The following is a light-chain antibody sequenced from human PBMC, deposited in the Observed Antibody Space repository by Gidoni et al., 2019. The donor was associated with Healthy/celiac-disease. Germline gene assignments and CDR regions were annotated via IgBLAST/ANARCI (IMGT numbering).Light chain of an antibody. V-gene: IGKV3-20*01. J-gene: IGKJ1*01. CDR3: QQYGSSQT. CDR1: QSVSSSY. Sequence: EIVLTQSPGTLSLSPGERDTLSCRASQSVSSSYLAWYQQKPGQAPRLLIYGASRRATGIPDRFSGSGSGTDFTLTISRLEPEDFAVYYCQQYGSSQTFGQGTKVEIK. CDR2: GAS.